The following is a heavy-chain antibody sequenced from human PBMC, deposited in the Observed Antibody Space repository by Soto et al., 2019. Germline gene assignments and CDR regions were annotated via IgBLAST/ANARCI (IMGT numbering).Heavy chain of an antibody. V-gene: IGHV4-59*08. CDR3: ARYDFWSGYGY. Sequence: TLSLTCTVSGGSISSYYWSWIRQPPGKGLEWIGYIYYSGSTNYDPSLKSRVTISVDTSKNQFSLKLSSVTAADTAVYYCARYDFWSGYGYWGQGTLVTVSS. J-gene: IGHJ4*02. CDR1: GGSISSYY. D-gene: IGHD3-3*01. CDR2: IYYSGST.